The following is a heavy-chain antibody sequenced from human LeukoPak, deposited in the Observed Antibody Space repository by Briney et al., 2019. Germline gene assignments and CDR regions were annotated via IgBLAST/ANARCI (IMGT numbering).Heavy chain of an antibody. Sequence: GGSLRLSCAASGFTFSTFAMIWVRQPPGKGLEWVSSIFPSGGEIHYADSVKGRFTISRDNAKNSLYLQMNSLRAEDTALYYCARSITMVRGVTIGFDYWGQGTLVTVSS. CDR2: IFPSGGEI. V-gene: IGHV3-21*04. J-gene: IGHJ4*02. D-gene: IGHD3-10*01. CDR1: GFTFSTFA. CDR3: ARSITMVRGVTIGFDY.